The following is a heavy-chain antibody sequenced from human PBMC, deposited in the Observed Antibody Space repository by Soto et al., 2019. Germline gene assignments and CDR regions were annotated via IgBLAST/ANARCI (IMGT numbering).Heavy chain of an antibody. V-gene: IGHV3-30*18. Sequence: GGSLRLSCAASGFTFSSYGMHWVRQAPGKGLEWVAVISYDGSKKYYADFVKGRFTISRDNSKNTLYLQMNSLRAEDTAVYYCAKESLARAARSVDHWGQGTLVTVSS. CDR3: AKESLARAARSVDH. D-gene: IGHD6-6*01. J-gene: IGHJ4*02. CDR2: ISYDGSKK. CDR1: GFTFSSYG.